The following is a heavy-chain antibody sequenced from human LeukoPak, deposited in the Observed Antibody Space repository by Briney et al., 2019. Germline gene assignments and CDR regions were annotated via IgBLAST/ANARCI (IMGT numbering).Heavy chain of an antibody. CDR3: ARRKRSAAGGRNWFDP. Sequence: ASVKVSCKASGYTFTSYDINWVRQATGQGLEWMGWMNPNSGNTGYAQKFQGRVTMTRNTSISTAYMELSSLRSEDTAVYYCARRKRSAAGGRNWFDPWGQGTLVTVSS. CDR2: MNPNSGNT. D-gene: IGHD6-13*01. V-gene: IGHV1-8*01. J-gene: IGHJ5*02. CDR1: GYTFTSYD.